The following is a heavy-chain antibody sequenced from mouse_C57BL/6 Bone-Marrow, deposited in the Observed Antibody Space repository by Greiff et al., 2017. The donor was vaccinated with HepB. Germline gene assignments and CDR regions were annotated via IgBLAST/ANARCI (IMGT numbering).Heavy chain of an antibody. CDR2: IYPGDGDT. CDR1: GYAFSSYW. CDR3: ARSRGPYDYDKTWFAY. J-gene: IGHJ3*01. D-gene: IGHD2-4*01. V-gene: IGHV1-80*01. Sequence: VQLQQSGAELVKPGASVKISCKASGYAFSSYWMNWVKQRPGKGLEWIGQIYPGDGDTNYNGKFKGKATLTADKSSSTAYMQLSSLTSEDSAVYFCARSRGPYDYDKTWFAYWGQGTLVTVSA.